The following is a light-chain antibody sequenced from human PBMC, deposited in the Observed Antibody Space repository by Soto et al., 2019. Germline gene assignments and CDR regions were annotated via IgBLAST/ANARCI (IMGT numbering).Light chain of an antibody. J-gene: IGKJ3*01. V-gene: IGKV1-27*01. CDR3: QKYNSAPFT. Sequence: DIQMTQSPSSLSASVGDRVTITCRARQDISNFLVWFQQKPGKVPNLLIYGASTLQSGVPSRFSGSGSGTDFTLTISSLQPEDVATYCCQKYNSAPFTVGPGTTVDIK. CDR2: GAS. CDR1: QDISNF.